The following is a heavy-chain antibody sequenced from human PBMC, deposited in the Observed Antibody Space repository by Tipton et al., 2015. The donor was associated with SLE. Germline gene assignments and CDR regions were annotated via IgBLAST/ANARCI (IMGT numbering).Heavy chain of an antibody. CDR2: ISWNSGSI. J-gene: IGHJ4*02. V-gene: IGHV3-9*01. CDR3: ARDPGDSFDY. CDR1: GFTFDDYA. Sequence: SLRLSCAASGFTFDDYAMHWVRQAPGKGLEWVSGISWNSGSIGYADSVKGRFTISRDNAKNSLYLQMNSLRAEDTAVYYCARDPGDSFDYWGQGTLVTVSS. D-gene: IGHD2-8*02.